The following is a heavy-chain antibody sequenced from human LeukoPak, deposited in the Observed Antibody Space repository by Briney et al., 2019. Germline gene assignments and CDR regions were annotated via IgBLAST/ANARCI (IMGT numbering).Heavy chain of an antibody. CDR1: GYTFTSYG. CDR3: ATSPSYSSGCYLDY. D-gene: IGHD6-19*01. CDR2: ISAYNGNT. Sequence: ASVKVSCKASGYTFTSYGISWVRQAPGQGLEWMGWISAYNGNTNYAQKLQGRVTMTTDTSTSTAYMELRSLRSDDTAVYYCATSPSYSSGCYLDYWGQGTLVTVPS. J-gene: IGHJ4*02. V-gene: IGHV1-18*01.